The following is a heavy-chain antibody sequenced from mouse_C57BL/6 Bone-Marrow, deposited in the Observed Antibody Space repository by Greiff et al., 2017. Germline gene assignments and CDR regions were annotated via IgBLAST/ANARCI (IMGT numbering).Heavy chain of an antibody. V-gene: IGHV1-22*01. CDR3: ARSDWYYYFGG. CDR2: IKPNNGGT. CDR1: GYTFTDYN. Sequence: EVQLQQSGPELVKPGASVKMSCKASGYTFTDYNMHWVKQSHGKSLEWIGDIKPNNGGTSYNEKFKGKATLTVNTSSSTAYMQLSSLTSEDSAVYYCARSDWYYYFGGRGKGTTLTVAS. D-gene: IGHD1-1*02. J-gene: IGHJ1*03.